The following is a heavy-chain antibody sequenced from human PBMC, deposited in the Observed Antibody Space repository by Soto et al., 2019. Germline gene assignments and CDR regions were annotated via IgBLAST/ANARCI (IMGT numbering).Heavy chain of an antibody. D-gene: IGHD6-19*01. J-gene: IGHJ5*02. V-gene: IGHV4-59*01. CDR2: IYYSGST. CDR3: ARGVEYSSGWYGGIDP. CDR1: GGSTSSYY. Sequence: PSETLSLTCTVSGGSTSSYYWSWIRQPPGKGLEWIGYIYYSGSTNYNPSLKSRVTISVDTSKNQFSLKLSSVTAADTAVYYCARGVEYSSGWYGGIDPWGQGTLVTVSS.